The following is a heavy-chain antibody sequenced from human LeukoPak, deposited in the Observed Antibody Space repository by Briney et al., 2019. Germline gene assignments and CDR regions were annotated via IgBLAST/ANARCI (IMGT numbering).Heavy chain of an antibody. CDR2: INSDGSST. V-gene: IGHV3-74*01. CDR1: GFTFSSYG. Sequence: PGRSLRLSCAASGFTFSSYGMHWVRQAPGKGLVWVSRINSDGSSTNYADSVKGRFTISRDDAKNMMFLQMNSLRADDTAVYYCVRDFRSADYWGQGILVTVSS. CDR3: VRDFRSADY. J-gene: IGHJ4*02.